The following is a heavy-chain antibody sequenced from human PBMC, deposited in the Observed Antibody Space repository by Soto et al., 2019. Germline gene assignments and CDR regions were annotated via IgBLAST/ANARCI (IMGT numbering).Heavy chain of an antibody. CDR2: ISLSRGYT. J-gene: IGHJ4*02. D-gene: IGHD2-15*01. CDR1: GFTFSDFY. V-gene: IGHV3-11*06. Sequence: GGSLRLSCVAYGFTFSDFYMSWIRQAPGKGLEWVSYISLSRGYTKYADSVKGRFTISRDNAKNSLYLQMSSLRAEDTAVYYCARSVDLDYWGQRTLVTVSS. CDR3: ARSVDLDY.